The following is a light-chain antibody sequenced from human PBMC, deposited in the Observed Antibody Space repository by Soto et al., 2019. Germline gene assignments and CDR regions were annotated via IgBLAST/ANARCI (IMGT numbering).Light chain of an antibody. V-gene: IGKV3-15*01. Sequence: IGMSLSAAALSVSPGERATLSCRASQSVSSDLAWYQHKPGQAPRLLIYGASTRATGIPVRFSGSGSGTEFTLTISSLQSEDFTVYYCQHYNNRPLTFGGGTK. CDR3: QHYNNRPLT. CDR1: QSVSSD. CDR2: GAS. J-gene: IGKJ4*01.